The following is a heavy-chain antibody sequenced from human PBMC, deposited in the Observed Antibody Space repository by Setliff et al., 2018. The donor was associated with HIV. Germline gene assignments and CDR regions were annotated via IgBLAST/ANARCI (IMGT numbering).Heavy chain of an antibody. Sequence: PSETLSLTCTVSGGSISSSSYYWGWIRQPPGKGLEWIGSLYYSGSTYYNPSRKSRVTMSVDTSKNQFSRNLSSVTAADTAVYYCARRIAPGWWGGNSGDAFDLWGQGTMVTVSS. J-gene: IGHJ3*01. V-gene: IGHV4-39*01. CDR2: LYYSGST. D-gene: IGHD2-21*02. CDR1: GGSISSSSYY. CDR3: ARRIAPGWWGGNSGDAFDL.